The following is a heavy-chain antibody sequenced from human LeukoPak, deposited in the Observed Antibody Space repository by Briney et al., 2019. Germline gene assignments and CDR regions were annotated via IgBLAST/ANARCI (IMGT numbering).Heavy chain of an antibody. CDR3: ARSHCSGGSCYSGYASALWY. J-gene: IGHJ4*02. CDR1: GFTFSTYA. Sequence: PGGSLRLSCAASGFTFSTYAMSWVRQAPGKGLEWVSAISGSGGSTYYADSVKGRFTISRDNSKNTLYLQMNSLRAEDTAVYYCARSHCSGGSCYSGYASALWYWGQGTLVTVSS. CDR2: ISGSGGST. D-gene: IGHD2-15*01. V-gene: IGHV3-23*01.